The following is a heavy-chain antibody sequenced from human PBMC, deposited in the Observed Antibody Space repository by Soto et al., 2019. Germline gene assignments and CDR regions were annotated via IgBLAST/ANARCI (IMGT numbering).Heavy chain of an antibody. CDR1: VGTFSSYT. V-gene: IGHV1-69*02. J-gene: IGHJ4*02. Sequence: QVQLVESGAEVKKPGSSVKVSCKASVGTFSSYTISWVRQAPRQGLEWMGRIIPILGIANDAQKFQARVTITADKSTSTGYKELRSLRSEATAVYYCARTPGRVQSNCDYWGQGTPVTVSS. D-gene: IGHD1-26*01. CDR3: ARTPGRVQSNCDY. CDR2: IIPILGIA.